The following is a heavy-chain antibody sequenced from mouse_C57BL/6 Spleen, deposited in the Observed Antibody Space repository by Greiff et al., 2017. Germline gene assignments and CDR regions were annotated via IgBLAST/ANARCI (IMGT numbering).Heavy chain of an antibody. CDR2: IYPGSGNT. D-gene: IGHD1-1*01. V-gene: IGHV1-66*01. CDR3: ARDSITTVVATRYFDV. CDR1: GYSFTSYY. Sequence: QVQLKQSGPELVKPGASVKISCKASGYSFTSYYIHWVKQRPGQGLEWIGWIYPGSGNTKYNEKFKGKATLTADTSSSTAYMQLSSLTSEDSAVYYCARDSITTVVATRYFDVWGTGTTVTVSS. J-gene: IGHJ1*03.